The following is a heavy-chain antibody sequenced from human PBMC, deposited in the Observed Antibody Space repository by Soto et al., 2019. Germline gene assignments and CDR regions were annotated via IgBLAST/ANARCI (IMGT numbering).Heavy chain of an antibody. CDR1: GFTFSTYG. V-gene: IGHV3-30*18. J-gene: IGHJ5*01. Sequence: QVQLAESGGGVVQPGRPLRLSCAASGFTFSTYGMHWVRQAPGKGLEWVAVISNGGTDQYYGDSVKGRFTVSRDNSKNTMSLQMNSLGPEDTAVYYCAKRFSASWSIESWGQGTLVIVSS. CDR3: AKRFSASWSIES. CDR2: ISNGGTDQ. D-gene: IGHD6-13*01.